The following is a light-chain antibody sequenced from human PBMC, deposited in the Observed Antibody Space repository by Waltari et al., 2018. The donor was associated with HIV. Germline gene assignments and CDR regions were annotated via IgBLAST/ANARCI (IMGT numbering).Light chain of an antibody. CDR2: RNN. Sequence: QSVVTQPSSASGTPGQRVTISCYGSNSNIGKNFVYWYQQFPGTAPKVVIYRNNQRPSGVSDRFSGSKSGTSASLAISGLRSEDEADYYCAVWDDSLRGTLFGGGTKLSVL. CDR1: NSNIGKNF. V-gene: IGLV1-47*01. J-gene: IGLJ2*01. CDR3: AVWDDSLRGTL.